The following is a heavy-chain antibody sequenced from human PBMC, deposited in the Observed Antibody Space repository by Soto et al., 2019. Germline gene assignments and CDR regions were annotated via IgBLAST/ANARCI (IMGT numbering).Heavy chain of an antibody. CDR2: IYYSGST. Sequence: SETLSLTCPVSGGSISSGSYYWSWIRQLPGKGLEWIGYIYYSGSTYYNPSLKSRVTISVDTSKNQFSLKLNSVTAADTAVYYCATRTDYYYGSGSLGGMDVWGQGTTVT. CDR1: GGSISSGSYY. J-gene: IGHJ6*02. V-gene: IGHV4-31*03. D-gene: IGHD3-10*01. CDR3: ATRTDYYYGSGSLGGMDV.